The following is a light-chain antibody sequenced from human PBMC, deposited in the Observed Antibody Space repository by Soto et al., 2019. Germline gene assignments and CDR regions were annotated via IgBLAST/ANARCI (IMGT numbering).Light chain of an antibody. V-gene: IGKV3D-15*01. CDR3: QQYNNWPPIT. CDR1: QSVGGNY. J-gene: IGKJ4*01. Sequence: EIVLTQSPGTLSLSPGERATVSCRASQSVGGNYLAWYQQKPGQPPRLVIYDGSHRATGIPARFSGSGSGTDFTLTISSLQSEDFAVYYCQQYNNWPPITFGGGTKVDI. CDR2: DGS.